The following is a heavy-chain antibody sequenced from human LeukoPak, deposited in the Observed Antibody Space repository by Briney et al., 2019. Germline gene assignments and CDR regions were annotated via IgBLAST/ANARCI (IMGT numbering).Heavy chain of an antibody. D-gene: IGHD1-26*01. Sequence: SETLSLTCTVSGGSISSSSYYWGWIRQPPGKGLEWIGSIYYSGSTYYNPSLKSRVTISVDTSKNQFPLKLSSVPPADTAVYYCARLLSERVGALRDGGVYWGQGTLVTVSS. CDR3: ARLLSERVGALRDGGVY. J-gene: IGHJ4*02. CDR1: GGSISSSSYY. V-gene: IGHV4-39*01. CDR2: IYYSGST.